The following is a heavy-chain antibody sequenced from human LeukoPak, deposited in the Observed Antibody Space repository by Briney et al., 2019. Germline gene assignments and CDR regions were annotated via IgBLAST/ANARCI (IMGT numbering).Heavy chain of an antibody. D-gene: IGHD3-10*01. J-gene: IGHJ4*02. CDR3: ARGPHYYGSGSYPVPETYYFDY. V-gene: IGHV4-38-2*02. CDR2: IYHSGST. Sequence: SETLSLTCTVSGYSISSGYYWGWIRQPPGKGLEWIGSIYHSGSTYYNPSLKSRVTISVDTSKNQFSLKLSSVTAADTAVYYCARGPHYYGSGSYPVPETYYFDYWGQGTLVTVSS. CDR1: GYSISSGYY.